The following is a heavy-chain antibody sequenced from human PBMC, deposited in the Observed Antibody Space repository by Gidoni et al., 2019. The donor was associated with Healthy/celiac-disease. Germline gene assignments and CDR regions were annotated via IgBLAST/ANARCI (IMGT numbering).Heavy chain of an antibody. CDR2: IIPILGIA. Sequence: QVQLVQSGAEVKKPGSSVKVSCKASGGTFSSYAISWVRQAPGQGLEWMGRIIPILGIANYAQKFQGRVTITADKSTSTAYMELSSLRSEDTAVYYCASSPGTSRQQLVFYYYGMDVWGQGTTVTVSS. D-gene: IGHD6-13*01. CDR1: GGTFSSYA. CDR3: ASSPGTSRQQLVFYYYGMDV. V-gene: IGHV1-69*04. J-gene: IGHJ6*02.